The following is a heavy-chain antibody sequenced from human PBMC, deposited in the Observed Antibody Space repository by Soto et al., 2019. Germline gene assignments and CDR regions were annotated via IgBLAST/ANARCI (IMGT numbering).Heavy chain of an antibody. CDR3: ARPRQQLFYGMDV. Sequence: QVQLVESGGGVVQPGRSLRLSCAASGFTFSSYAMHWVRQAPGKGLEWVAVISYDGSNKYYADSVKGRFTISRDNSKNTLYLQMNSLSAEDTAVYYCARPRQQLFYGMDVWGQGTTVTVSS. J-gene: IGHJ6*01. CDR2: ISYDGSNK. D-gene: IGHD2-2*01. CDR1: GFTFSSYA. V-gene: IGHV3-30-3*01.